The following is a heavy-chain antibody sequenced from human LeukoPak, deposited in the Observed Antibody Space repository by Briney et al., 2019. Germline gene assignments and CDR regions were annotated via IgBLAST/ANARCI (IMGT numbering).Heavy chain of an antibody. V-gene: IGHV3-48*02. Sequence: GGSLRLSCAASGFTFSSYSMNWVRQAPGKGLEWVSYISSSSSTIYYADSVKGRFTISRDNAKNSLYLQMNSLRDEDTAVYYCARDSQRYSYGYADYWGQGTLVTVSS. CDR2: ISSSSSTI. J-gene: IGHJ4*02. CDR1: GFTFSSYS. CDR3: ARDSQRYSYGYADY. D-gene: IGHD5-18*01.